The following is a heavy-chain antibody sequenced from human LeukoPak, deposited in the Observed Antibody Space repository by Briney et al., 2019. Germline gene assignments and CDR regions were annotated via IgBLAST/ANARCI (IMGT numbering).Heavy chain of an antibody. CDR2: IYSGGST. CDR3: ARVGTAMAFDY. V-gene: IGHV3-53*01. CDR1: GFTVSSNY. D-gene: IGHD5-18*01. J-gene: IGHJ4*02. Sequence: PGGSLRLSCAASGFTVSSNYMSRVRQAPGKGLEWVSVIYSGGSTYYADSVKGRFTISRDNSKNTLYLQMNSLRAEDTAVYYCARVGTAMAFDYWGQGTLVTVSS.